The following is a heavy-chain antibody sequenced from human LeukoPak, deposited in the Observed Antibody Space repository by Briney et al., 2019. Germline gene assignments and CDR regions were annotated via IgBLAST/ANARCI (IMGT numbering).Heavy chain of an antibody. Sequence: KPSETLSLTCTVSGGSIRSSTDYWGWIRQPPGKELEWIGSIYYSGSTYYNPSLKSRVTISVDTSKNQFSVKLSSVTAADTAVYYCARVGGSYYRYWFDPWGQGTLVTVSS. CDR2: IYYSGST. D-gene: IGHD1-26*01. J-gene: IGHJ5*02. CDR3: ARVGGSYYRYWFDP. V-gene: IGHV4-39*07. CDR1: GGSIRSSTDY.